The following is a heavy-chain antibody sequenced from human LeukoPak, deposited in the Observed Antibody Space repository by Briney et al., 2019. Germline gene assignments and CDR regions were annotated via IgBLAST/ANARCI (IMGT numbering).Heavy chain of an antibody. V-gene: IGHV1-69*05. CDR1: GGTFSSYA. J-gene: IGHJ4*02. Sequence: SVKVSCKASGGTFSSYAISWVRQAPGQGLEWMGRIIPIFGTADYAQKFQGRVTITTDESTSTAYMELSSLRSEDTAVYYCARNGYSSGWYSCFDYWGQGTLVTVSS. CDR3: ARNGYSSGWYSCFDY. CDR2: IIPIFGTA. D-gene: IGHD6-19*01.